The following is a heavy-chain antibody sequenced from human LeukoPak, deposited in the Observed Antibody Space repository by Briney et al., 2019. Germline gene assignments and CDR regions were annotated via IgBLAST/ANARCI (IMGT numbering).Heavy chain of an antibody. Sequence: ASVKVSGKASGHTYTRFGITWVRQAPGQGFEWLGWISVYNGKTDYAQKNQGRVTMTTDTSTSTAYMELRSLRSDDTAVYYCANTNSGYYPGTLDHWGQGTLVTVSS. V-gene: IGHV1-18*01. D-gene: IGHD5-12*01. J-gene: IGHJ4*02. CDR1: GHTYTRFG. CDR2: ISVYNGKT. CDR3: ANTNSGYYPGTLDH.